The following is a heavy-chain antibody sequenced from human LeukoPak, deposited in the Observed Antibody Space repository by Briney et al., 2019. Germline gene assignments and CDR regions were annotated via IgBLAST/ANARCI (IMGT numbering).Heavy chain of an antibody. CDR3: ARGRGAWLGYCSSTSCPFDY. CDR2: IYYSGST. D-gene: IGHD2-2*01. Sequence: SETLSLTCTVSGGSISSSSYYWGWIRQPPGKGLEWIGSIYYSGSTYYNPSLKSRVTISVDTSKNQFSLKLSSVTAADTAVYYCARGRGAWLGYCSSTSCPFDYWGQGTLVTVSS. J-gene: IGHJ4*02. V-gene: IGHV4-39*07. CDR1: GGSISSSSYY.